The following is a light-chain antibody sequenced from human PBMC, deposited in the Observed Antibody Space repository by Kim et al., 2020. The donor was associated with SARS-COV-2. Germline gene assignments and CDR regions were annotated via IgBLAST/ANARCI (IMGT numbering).Light chain of an antibody. J-gene: IGKJ2*01. CDR2: DAS. Sequence: DIQMTQSPSSLSASVGDRVTITRQASQDISNYLNWYQQKPGKAPKLLIYDASNLETGVPSRFSGSGSGTDFTFTISSLQPEDIATYYCQQYDNLSMYTFGQGTKLEIK. V-gene: IGKV1-33*01. CDR1: QDISNY. CDR3: QQYDNLSMYT.